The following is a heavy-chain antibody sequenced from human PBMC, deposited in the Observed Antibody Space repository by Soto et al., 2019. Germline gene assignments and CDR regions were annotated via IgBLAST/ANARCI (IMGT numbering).Heavy chain of an antibody. V-gene: IGHV4-61*01. CDR3: ARTYCTTTSCQAHGMDV. D-gene: IGHD2-2*01. CDR1: GGSVNSGSYY. J-gene: IGHJ6*02. CDR2: LYYNTNT. Sequence: QVQLQESGPGLVKPSETLSLTCTVSGGSVNSGSYYWTWIRQPPGKGLEWIGYLYYNTNTNYNPSLESRVTISVDTSKNQFSLKLISVTAADTAVYYCARTYCTTTSCQAHGMDVWGQGTTVTVSS.